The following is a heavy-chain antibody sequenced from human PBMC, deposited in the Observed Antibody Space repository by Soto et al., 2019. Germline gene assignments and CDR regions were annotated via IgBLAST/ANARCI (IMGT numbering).Heavy chain of an antibody. V-gene: IGHV4-31*03. CDR3: ARASVTIFGVVHNYYYYGMDV. J-gene: IGHJ6*02. CDR2: IYYSGST. CDR1: GGSISSGGYY. D-gene: IGHD3-3*01. Sequence: PSETLSLTCTVSGGSISSGGYYWSWIRQHPGKGLEWIGYIYYSGSTYYNPSLKSRVTISVDTSKNQFSLKLSSVTAADTAVYYCARASVTIFGVVHNYYYYGMDVWGQGTTVTVSS.